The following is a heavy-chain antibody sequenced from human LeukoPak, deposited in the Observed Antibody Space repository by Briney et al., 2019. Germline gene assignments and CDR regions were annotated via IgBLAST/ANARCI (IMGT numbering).Heavy chain of an antibody. CDR2: IIPIFGTA. Sequence: SVKVSCKASGGTFSSYAISWVRQAPGQGLEWMGGIIPIFGTANYAQKFQGRVTITADESTSTAYMELSSLRSEDTAVYYCARDIRPLXXXSGLXXFDYWGXXXLVT. J-gene: IGHJ4*01. CDR3: ARDIRPLXXXSGLXXFDY. V-gene: IGHV1-69*13. D-gene: IGHD6-19*01. CDR1: GGTFSSYA.